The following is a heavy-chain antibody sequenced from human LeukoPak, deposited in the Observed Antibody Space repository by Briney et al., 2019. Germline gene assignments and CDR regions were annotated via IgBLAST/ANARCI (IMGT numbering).Heavy chain of an antibody. J-gene: IGHJ4*02. CDR2: ISYSGST. Sequence: SETLSLTCTVSGGSMRSYYWSWLRQPPGKGLEWIGYISYSGSTIYNPSLKSRVTISVDTSENQFSLKLNSVTAADTAVYYCAKMGIPATVTADYWGQGTLVTVSS. CDR3: AKMGIPATVTADY. V-gene: IGHV4-59*08. D-gene: IGHD4-17*01. CDR1: GGSMRSYY.